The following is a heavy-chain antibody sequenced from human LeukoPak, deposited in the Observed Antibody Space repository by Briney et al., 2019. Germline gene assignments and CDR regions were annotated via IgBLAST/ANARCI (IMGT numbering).Heavy chain of an antibody. CDR3: ARALSVAVDHLAFDI. D-gene: IGHD6-19*01. J-gene: IGHJ3*02. CDR1: GGTFSSYA. CDR2: IIPIFGIA. Sequence: SVKVACKASGGTFSSYAISWVRQAPGQGLEWMGRIIPIFGIANYAQKFQGRVTITADKSTSTAYMELSSLRSEDTAVYYCARALSVAVDHLAFDIWGQGTMVTVSS. V-gene: IGHV1-69*04.